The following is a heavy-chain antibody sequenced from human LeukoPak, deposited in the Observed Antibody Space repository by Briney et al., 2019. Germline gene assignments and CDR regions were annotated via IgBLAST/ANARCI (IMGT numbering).Heavy chain of an antibody. CDR1: GYTFTSYG. CDR3: ARDLRAFVATKGFDY. D-gene: IGHD5-12*01. CDR2: ISAYNGNT. Sequence: ASVKVSCKASGYTFTSYGIGWVRQAPGQGLEWMGWISAYNGNTNYAQKLQGRVTMTTDTSTSTAYMELRSLRSDDTAVYYCARDLRAFVATKGFDYWGQGTLVTVSS. V-gene: IGHV1-18*01. J-gene: IGHJ4*02.